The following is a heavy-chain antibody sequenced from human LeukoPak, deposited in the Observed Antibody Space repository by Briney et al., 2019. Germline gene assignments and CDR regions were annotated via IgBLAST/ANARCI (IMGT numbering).Heavy chain of an antibody. J-gene: IGHJ4*02. D-gene: IGHD5-18*01. V-gene: IGHV4-4*07. CDR3: ARDRDAMADFDY. Sequence: PSETLSLTCTVSGGSISSYYWSWIRQPAGQGLEWIGRIYTSGSTNSNPSLKRRVPMSVDTSKNQFSLKLSSVTAADTAVYYCARDRDAMADFDYWGQGTLVTASS. CDR2: IYTSGST. CDR1: GGSISSYY.